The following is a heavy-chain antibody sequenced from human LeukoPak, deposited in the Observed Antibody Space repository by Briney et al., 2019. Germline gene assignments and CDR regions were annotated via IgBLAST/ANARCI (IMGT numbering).Heavy chain of an antibody. CDR1: GFTFSNYV. CDR3: AKDQEGVAGGAWGTIDY. D-gene: IGHD2-8*02. J-gene: IGHJ4*02. CDR2: ISSDRNNK. Sequence: GGSLRLSCAASGFTFSNYVMHWVRQAPGKGLEWVAVISSDRNNKYYTDSVKGRFTISKDNSKNMLYLQMNSLRAEDTAVYYCAKDQEGVAGGAWGTIDYWGQGTLVTVSS. V-gene: IGHV3-30*18.